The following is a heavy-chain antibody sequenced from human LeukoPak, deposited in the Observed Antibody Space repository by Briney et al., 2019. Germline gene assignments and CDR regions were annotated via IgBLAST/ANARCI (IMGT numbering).Heavy chain of an antibody. CDR1: GYTVTSYD. Sequence: ASVKVSCKASGYTVTSYDINWVRQATGQGREWMGWRNPNSGNTGNAHKLQGRVTMTRNTSTSTAYMELSSLRSEDTAVYYCARGRGGWYYFDYWGQGTLVTVSP. CDR3: ARGRGGWYYFDY. D-gene: IGHD6-19*01. CDR2: RNPNSGNT. V-gene: IGHV1-8*01. J-gene: IGHJ4*02.